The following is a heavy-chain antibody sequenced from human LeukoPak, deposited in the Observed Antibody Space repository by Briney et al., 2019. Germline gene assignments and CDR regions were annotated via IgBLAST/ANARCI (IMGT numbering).Heavy chain of an antibody. D-gene: IGHD6-6*01. V-gene: IGHV1-18*01. CDR3: ARHGERIAARFGYNWFDP. J-gene: IGHJ5*02. Sequence: GASVKVSCKASGYTFTSYGISWVRQAPGQGLEWMGWISAYNGNTNYAQKLQGRVTMTTDTSTSTAYMELRSLRSDDTAVYYCARHGERIAARFGYNWFDPWGQGTLVTVSS. CDR1: GYTFTSYG. CDR2: ISAYNGNT.